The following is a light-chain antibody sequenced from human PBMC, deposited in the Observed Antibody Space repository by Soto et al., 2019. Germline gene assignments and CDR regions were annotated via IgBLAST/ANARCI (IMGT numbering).Light chain of an antibody. J-gene: IGLJ2*01. CDR3: SSYTGTSTLV. CDR2: EVS. CDR1: SSDVGAYNY. Sequence: QSALTQPASVSGSPGQSITISCTGTSSDVGAYNYVSWYQQHPGKAPKLMIYEVSNRPSGVSNRFSGSKSGNTASLTISGLQAEEEADYYCSSYTGTSTLVFGGGTQLTVL. V-gene: IGLV2-14*01.